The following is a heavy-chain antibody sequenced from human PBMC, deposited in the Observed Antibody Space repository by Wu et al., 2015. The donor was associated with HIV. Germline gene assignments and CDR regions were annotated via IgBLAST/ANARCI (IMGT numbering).Heavy chain of an antibody. V-gene: IGHV1-69*11. J-gene: IGHJ1*01. D-gene: IGHD3-22*01. Sequence: QVQLVQSGAEVRKPGSSVKVSCKASGGTFSRSGFSWVRQVPGQGFEWMGRIIPIHGAANYAQKFEGRVTVTADESTSTAYMDLSSLTSEDTAVYYCAREGEEKKSDGSGYYAYLQIWGQGSQVTVSS. CDR3: AREGEEKKSDGSGYYAYLQI. CDR1: GGTFSRSG. CDR2: IIPIHGAA.